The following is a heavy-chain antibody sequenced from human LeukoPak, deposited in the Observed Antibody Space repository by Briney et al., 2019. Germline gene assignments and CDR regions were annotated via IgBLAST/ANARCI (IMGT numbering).Heavy chain of an antibody. Sequence: PGGSLRLSCAASGFTFSSYEMNWVRQAPGKGLEWVSGISWNSGSIGYADSVKGRFTISRDNAKNSLYLQMNSLRAEDTALYYCAKAKELQHWGQGTLVTVSS. CDR3: AKAKELQH. D-gene: IGHD1-26*01. J-gene: IGHJ1*01. CDR2: ISWNSGSI. CDR1: GFTFSSYE. V-gene: IGHV3-9*01.